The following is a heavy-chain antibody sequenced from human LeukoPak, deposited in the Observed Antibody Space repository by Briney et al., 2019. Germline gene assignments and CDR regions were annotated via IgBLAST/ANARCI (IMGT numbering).Heavy chain of an antibody. CDR2: IWYDGSTK. D-gene: IGHD4-11*01. J-gene: IGHJ4*02. V-gene: IGHV3-33*08. CDR1: GFTFSGSA. CDR3: ARGSDYSNYFDF. Sequence: PGGSLKLSCAASGFTFSGSAMHWLRQAPGKGLEWVAIIWYDGSTKYYAGSVKGRFTISRDNSKNMLYLQMNSLRAEDTAVYYCARGSDYSNYFDFWRQGTLVTVSS.